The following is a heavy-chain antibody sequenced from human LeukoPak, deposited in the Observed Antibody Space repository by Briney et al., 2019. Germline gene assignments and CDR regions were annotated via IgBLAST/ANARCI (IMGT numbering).Heavy chain of an antibody. J-gene: IGHJ4*01. D-gene: IGHD2-2*01. CDR1: GFTFTNAR. CDR3: TPCYVQWGDY. CDR2: IKSKTDGGTT. V-gene: IGHV3-15*01. Sequence: GGSLSLSCAASGFTFTNARMNWVRQAPGKGLEWVGRIKSKTDGGTTDYAAPVKGRITISREDSKNKPDLQMHSLKTEVTAVYFCTPCYVQWGDYWGQGTLVTVSS.